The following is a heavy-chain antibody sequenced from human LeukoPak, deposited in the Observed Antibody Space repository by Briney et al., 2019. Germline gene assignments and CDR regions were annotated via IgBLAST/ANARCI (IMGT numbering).Heavy chain of an antibody. V-gene: IGHV3-30-3*01. CDR1: GFTFSTYA. J-gene: IGHJ4*02. CDR2: ISYDESNK. Sequence: GGSLRLSCAASGFTFSTYAMHWVRQAPGKGLEWVAIISYDESNKYYTDSVKGRFTISRDNSKNTLYLQMNSLRAEDTAVYYCAKVGSIAARWYFDYWGQGTLVTVSS. D-gene: IGHD6-6*01. CDR3: AKVGSIAARWYFDY.